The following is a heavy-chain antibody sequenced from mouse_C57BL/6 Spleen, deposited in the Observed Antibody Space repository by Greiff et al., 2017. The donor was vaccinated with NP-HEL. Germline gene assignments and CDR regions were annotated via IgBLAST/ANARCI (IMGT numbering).Heavy chain of an antibody. CDR2: IYPGDGDT. CDR3: ASYYARFAY. Sequence: VKLQESGPELVKPGASVKISCKASGYAFSSSWMNWVKQRPGKGLEWIGRIYPGDGDTNYNGKFKGKATLTADKSSSTAYMQLSSLTSEDSAVYFCASYYARFAYWGQGTLVTVSA. D-gene: IGHD2-1*01. V-gene: IGHV1-82*01. CDR1: GYAFSSSW. J-gene: IGHJ3*01.